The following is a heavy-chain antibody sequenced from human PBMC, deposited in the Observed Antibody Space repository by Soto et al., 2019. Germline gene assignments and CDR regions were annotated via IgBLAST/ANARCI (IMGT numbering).Heavy chain of an antibody. CDR3: ARVGRYCSGGSCYSHYYYGMDV. V-gene: IGHV4-59*01. CDR1: GGSISSYY. CDR2: IYYSGST. D-gene: IGHD2-15*01. J-gene: IGHJ6*02. Sequence: SETLSLTCTVSGGSISSYYWSWIRQPPGKGLEWIGYIYYSGSTNYNPSLKSRVTISVDTSKNQFSLKLSSVTAADTAVYYCARVGRYCSGGSCYSHYYYGMDVWGQGTTVTVSS.